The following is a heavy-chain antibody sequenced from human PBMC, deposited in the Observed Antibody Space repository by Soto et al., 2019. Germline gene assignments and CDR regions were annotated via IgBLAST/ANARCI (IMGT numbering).Heavy chain of an antibody. V-gene: IGHV3-23*01. Sequence: GGSLRLSCAASGFTFSSYAMSWVLQAPWKGLEWVSAISGSGGSTYYADSVKGRFTISRDNSKNTLYLQMNSLRAEDTAVYYCAKGMTTVTSHYWYFDLWGRGTLVTVSS. D-gene: IGHD4-17*01. CDR2: ISGSGGST. CDR1: GFTFSSYA. CDR3: AKGMTTVTSHYWYFDL. J-gene: IGHJ2*01.